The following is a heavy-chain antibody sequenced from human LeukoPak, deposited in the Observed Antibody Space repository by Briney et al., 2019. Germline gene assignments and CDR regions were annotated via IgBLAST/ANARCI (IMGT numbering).Heavy chain of an antibody. CDR1: GVSISSYY. D-gene: IGHD7-27*01. CDR2: IYYSGST. V-gene: IGHV4-59*01. CDR3: ARESSWGNFDY. J-gene: IGHJ4*02. Sequence: SETLSLTCTVSGVSISSYYWSWIRQPPGKGLEWIGYIYYSGSTNYNPSLKSRVTISVDTSKNQFSLKLSYVTAADTAVYFCARESSWGNFDYWGQGTLVTVSS.